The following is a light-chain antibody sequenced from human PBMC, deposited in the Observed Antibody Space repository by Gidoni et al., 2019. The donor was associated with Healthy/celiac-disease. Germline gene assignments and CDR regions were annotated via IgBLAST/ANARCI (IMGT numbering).Light chain of an antibody. J-gene: IGKJ2*01. CDR3: QQYNSYSPA. Sequence: DIQMTQSPSTLSASVGDRVTITCRASQSISSGLAWYQQKPGKAPKLLIYDASSLESGVPSRFSGSGSGTEFTLTISSLQPDDFATYYCQQYNSYSPAFGQWTKLEIK. V-gene: IGKV1-5*01. CDR1: QSISSG. CDR2: DAS.